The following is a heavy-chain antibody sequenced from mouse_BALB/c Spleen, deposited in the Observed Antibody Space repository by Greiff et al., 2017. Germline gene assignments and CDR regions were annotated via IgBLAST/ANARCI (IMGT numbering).Heavy chain of an antibody. V-gene: IGHV5-4*02. Sequence: EVKLMESGGGLVKPGGSLKLSCAASGFTFSDYYMYWVRQTPEKRLEWVATISDGGSYTYYPDSVKGRFTISRDNAKNNLYLQMSSLKSEDTAMYYCARFYGNLYYYAMDYWGQGTSVTVSS. CDR2: ISDGGSYT. D-gene: IGHD2-1*01. CDR1: GFTFSDYY. CDR3: ARFYGNLYYYAMDY. J-gene: IGHJ4*01.